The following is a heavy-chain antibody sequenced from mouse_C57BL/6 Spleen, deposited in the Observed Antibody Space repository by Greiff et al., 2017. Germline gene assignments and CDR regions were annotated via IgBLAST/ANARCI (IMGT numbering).Heavy chain of an antibody. CDR1: GYTFTDYY. J-gene: IGHJ3*01. CDR2: INPNNGGT. Sequence: VQLQQSGPELVKPGASVKISFKASGYTFTDYYMNWVKQSHGKSLEWIGDINPNNGGTSYNQKFKGKATLTVDKSSSTAYMELRSLTSEDSAVYYCARSGIYYGYDGAWFAYWGQGTLVTVSA. V-gene: IGHV1-26*01. D-gene: IGHD2-2*01. CDR3: ARSGIYYGYDGAWFAY.